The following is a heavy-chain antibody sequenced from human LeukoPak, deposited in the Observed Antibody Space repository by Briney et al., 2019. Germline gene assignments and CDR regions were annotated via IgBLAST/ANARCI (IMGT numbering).Heavy chain of an antibody. J-gene: IGHJ6*03. CDR1: GFTFSSYA. Sequence: GGSLRPSCAASGFTFSSYAMTWFRQAPGKGLEWVSHISGSTTSTYYADSVKGRFTISRDNSKNTLYLQMNSLRAEDTAVYYCAKDRRPVSDYYYFYMDVWGKGTTVTVSS. CDR3: AKDRRPVSDYYYFYMDV. CDR2: ISGSTTST. V-gene: IGHV3-23*01. D-gene: IGHD5/OR15-5a*01.